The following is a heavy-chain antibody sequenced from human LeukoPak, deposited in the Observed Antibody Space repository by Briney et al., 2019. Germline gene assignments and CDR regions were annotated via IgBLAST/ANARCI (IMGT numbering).Heavy chain of an antibody. Sequence: SETLSLTCAVYGGSFSGYYWSWIRQPPGKGLEWIGEINHSGSTNYNPSLKSRVTISVDTSKNQFSLKLSSVTAADTAVYYCAREWVGATGNDAFDIWGQGTMVTVSS. J-gene: IGHJ3*02. CDR1: GGSFSGYY. D-gene: IGHD1-26*01. CDR3: AREWVGATGNDAFDI. V-gene: IGHV4-34*01. CDR2: INHSGST.